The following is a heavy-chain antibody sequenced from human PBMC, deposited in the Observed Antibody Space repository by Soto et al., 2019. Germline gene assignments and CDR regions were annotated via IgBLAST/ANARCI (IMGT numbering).Heavy chain of an antibody. CDR3: ARGGFGLNDSSGYYIPGAFDI. CDR2: IISIFGTA. CDR1: GGTFSSYA. J-gene: IGHJ3*02. Sequence: SVKVSCKASGGTFSSYAISWVRPAPGQGLAWMGGIISIFGTANYAQKFQGRVTITADKSTSTAYMELSSLRSEDTAVYYCARGGFGLNDSSGYYIPGAFDIWGQGTMVTVS. D-gene: IGHD3-22*01. V-gene: IGHV1-69*06.